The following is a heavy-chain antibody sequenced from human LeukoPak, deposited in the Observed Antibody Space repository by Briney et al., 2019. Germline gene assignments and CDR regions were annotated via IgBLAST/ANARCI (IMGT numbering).Heavy chain of an antibody. J-gene: IGHJ3*02. CDR2: IYYSGST. CDR3: ARESFNAFDI. V-gene: IGHV4-59*01. Sequence: PSETLSLTRTVSGGSISSYYWSWIRQPPGKGLEWIGYIYYSGSTNYNPSLKSRVTISVDTSKNQFSLKLRSVTAADTAVYYCARESFNAFDIWGQGTMVTVSS. CDR1: GGSISSYY.